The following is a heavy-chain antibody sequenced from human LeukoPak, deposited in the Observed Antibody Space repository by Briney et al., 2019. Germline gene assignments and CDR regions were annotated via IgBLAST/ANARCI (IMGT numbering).Heavy chain of an antibody. Sequence: ASVEVSCKVSGYTLTELSMHWVRQAPGKGLEWMGGFDPEDGETIYAQKFQGRVTMTEDTSTDTAYMELSSLRSEDTAVYYCATDLLRDSSSWYYFDYWGQGTLVTVSS. CDR3: ATDLLRDSSSWYYFDY. D-gene: IGHD6-13*01. V-gene: IGHV1-24*01. CDR1: GYTLTELS. J-gene: IGHJ4*02. CDR2: FDPEDGET.